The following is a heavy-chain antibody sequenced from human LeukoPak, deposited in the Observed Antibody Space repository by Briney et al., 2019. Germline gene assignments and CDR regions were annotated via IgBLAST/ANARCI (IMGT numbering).Heavy chain of an antibody. V-gene: IGHV3-23*01. Sequence: GGSLRLSCTASGFTFSTYAMSWVRQAPGKGLEWVSAITDSGGNTYYAAPVKGRFTISRDNSKNTLYLQMNSLKTEDTAVYYCTTVAGYSSGWYGYWGQGTLVTVSS. CDR3: TTVAGYSSGWYGY. CDR1: GFTFSTYA. CDR2: ITDSGGNT. D-gene: IGHD6-19*01. J-gene: IGHJ4*02.